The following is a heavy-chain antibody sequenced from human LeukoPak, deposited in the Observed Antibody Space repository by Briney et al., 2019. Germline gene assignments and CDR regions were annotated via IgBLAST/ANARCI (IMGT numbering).Heavy chain of an antibody. CDR2: IWYDGSNK. V-gene: IGHV3-33*01. J-gene: IGHJ4*02. CDR1: GFTFNSYG. Sequence: GSLRLSCAASGFTFNSYGIHWVRQAPGKGLEWVAFIWYDGSNKYYADSAKGRFTISRDNSKNTLYLQMNSLRAEDTAVYYCARARTTRGFDYWGQGTLVTVSS. D-gene: IGHD4-17*01. CDR3: ARARTTRGFDY.